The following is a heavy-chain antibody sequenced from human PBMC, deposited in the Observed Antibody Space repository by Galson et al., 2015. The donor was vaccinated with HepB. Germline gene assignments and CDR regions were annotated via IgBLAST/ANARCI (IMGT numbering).Heavy chain of an antibody. CDR1: GFTFSSYA. V-gene: IGHV3-23*01. CDR2: ISGSGGST. Sequence: SLRISCEASGFTFSSYAMSWVRQAPGKGLEWVSAISGSGGSTYYADSVKGRFTISRDNSKNTLYLKMNSLRAEDTAVYYCAKDQAGYSSSWYHSWGQGTLFTVSS. D-gene: IGHD6-13*01. J-gene: IGHJ5*01. CDR3: AKDQAGYSSSWYHS.